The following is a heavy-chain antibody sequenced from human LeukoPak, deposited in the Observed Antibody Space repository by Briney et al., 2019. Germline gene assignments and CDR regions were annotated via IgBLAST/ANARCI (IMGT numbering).Heavy chain of an antibody. J-gene: IGHJ4*02. CDR1: GFTVSSNY. D-gene: IGHD4-17*01. CDR2: IYSGGST. Sequence: GGSLRLSCAASGFTVSSNYMSWVRQAPGKGLEWVSVIYSGGSTYYADSVKGRFTISRDNSKNTLYLQMNSLRAEGTAVYYCAKKAHYDAYAKYFDYWGQGTLVTVSS. CDR3: AKKAHYDAYAKYFDY. V-gene: IGHV3-53*01.